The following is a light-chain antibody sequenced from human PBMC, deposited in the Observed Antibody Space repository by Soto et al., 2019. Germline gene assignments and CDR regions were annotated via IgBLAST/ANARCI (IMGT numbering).Light chain of an antibody. V-gene: IGKV3-15*01. CDR1: QSVSSN. J-gene: IGKJ1*01. Sequence: EIVMTQYPATLSVSPGERATLSCRASQSVSSNVAWYQQKPGQAPSLLIYDASTRATGIPARFSGSGSGTEFTLIISSLQSEDFAVYYCQHYDNWPPWTFGQGSKVDIK. CDR3: QHYDNWPPWT. CDR2: DAS.